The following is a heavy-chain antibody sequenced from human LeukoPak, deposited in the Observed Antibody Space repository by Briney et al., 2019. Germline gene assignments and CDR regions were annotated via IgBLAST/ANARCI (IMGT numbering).Heavy chain of an antibody. CDR3: AREEYDTSESDY. CDR1: GFTFSNYA. CDR2: ISTSASYI. J-gene: IGHJ4*02. Sequence: GGSLRLSCAASGFTFSNYAMQWVRQAPGKGLEWVSSISTSASYIYYADSVKGRFTISRGNAKNSLYLQMNGLRAEDTAVYYCAREEYDTSESDYWGQGTLVTVSS. D-gene: IGHD3-22*01. V-gene: IGHV3-21*01.